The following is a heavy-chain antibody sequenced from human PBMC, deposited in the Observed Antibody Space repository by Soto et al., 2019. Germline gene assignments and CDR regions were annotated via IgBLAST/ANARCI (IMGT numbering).Heavy chain of an antibody. CDR3: ARDIALGDFWSGYYPYYYYYGMDV. V-gene: IGHV7-4-1*01. Sequence: ASVKVSCKASGYTFTSYAMNWVRQAPGQGLEWMGWINTNTGNPTYAQGFTGRFVFSLDTSVSTAYLQICSLKAEDTAVYYCARDIALGDFWSGYYPYYYYYGMDVWGQGTTVTSP. CDR1: GYTFTSYA. CDR2: INTNTGNP. J-gene: IGHJ6*02. D-gene: IGHD3-3*01.